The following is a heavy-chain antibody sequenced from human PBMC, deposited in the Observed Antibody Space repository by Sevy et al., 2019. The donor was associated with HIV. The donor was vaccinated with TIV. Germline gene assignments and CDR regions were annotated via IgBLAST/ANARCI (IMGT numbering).Heavy chain of an antibody. J-gene: IGHJ3*02. Sequence: ASVKVSCKASGGTFSSYAISWVRQAPGQGLEWMGGIIPIFGTGNYAQKFQGRVTITADKSTSTAYMELSSLRSEDTAVYYCARGLIGGSYLHAFDIWGQGTMVTVSS. CDR2: IIPIFGTG. CDR3: ARGLIGGSYLHAFDI. CDR1: GGTFSSYA. D-gene: IGHD1-26*01. V-gene: IGHV1-69*06.